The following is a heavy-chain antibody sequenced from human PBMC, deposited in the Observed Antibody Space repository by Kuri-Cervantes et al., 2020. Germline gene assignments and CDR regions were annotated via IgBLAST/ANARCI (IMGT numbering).Heavy chain of an antibody. CDR3: ARRTSSWYDY. CDR1: GFTFNSYG. Sequence: GGSLRLSCTASGFTFNSYGMHWVRQAPGKGLEWVAFIRNDGGDKYYADSVKGRFTISRDNAENSLYLQMNSLRVEDTAVYYCARRTSSWYDYWGQGTLVTVSS. CDR2: IRNDGGDK. V-gene: IGHV3-30*02. J-gene: IGHJ4*02. D-gene: IGHD6-13*01.